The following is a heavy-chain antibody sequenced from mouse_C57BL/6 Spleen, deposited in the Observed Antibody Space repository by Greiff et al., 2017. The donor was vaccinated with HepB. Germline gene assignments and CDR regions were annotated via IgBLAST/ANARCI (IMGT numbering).Heavy chain of an antibody. J-gene: IGHJ2*01. CDR3: ARPAYSNYFDY. CDR2: IYPGDGDT. CDR1: GYAFSSYW. D-gene: IGHD2-5*01. Sequence: QVQLQQSGAELVKPGASVKISCKASGYAFSSYWMNWVKQRTGKGLEWIGQIYPGDGDTNNNGKFKGKATLTADKSSSTAYMQLSSLTSEDSAVYCCARPAYSNYFDYWGQGTTLTVSS. V-gene: IGHV1-80*01.